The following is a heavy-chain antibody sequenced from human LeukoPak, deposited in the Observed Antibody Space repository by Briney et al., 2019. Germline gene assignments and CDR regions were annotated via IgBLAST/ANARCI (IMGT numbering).Heavy chain of an antibody. Sequence: SAKVSCKASGGTFSSYAISWVRQAPGQGLEWMGGIIPIFGTANYAQKFQGRVTITADESTSTAYMELSSLRSEDTAVYYCARMGLLPAAIQSWGQGTLVTVSS. CDR2: IIPIFGTA. V-gene: IGHV1-69*13. D-gene: IGHD2-2*02. CDR3: ARMGLLPAAIQS. J-gene: IGHJ5*02. CDR1: GGTFSSYA.